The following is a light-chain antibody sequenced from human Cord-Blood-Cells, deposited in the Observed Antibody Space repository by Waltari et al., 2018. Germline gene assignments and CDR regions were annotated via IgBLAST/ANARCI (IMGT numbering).Light chain of an antibody. CDR1: QSISSW. Sequence: QMTQSPSTLSASVGDRVTITCRASQSISSWLAWYQQKPGKAPKLLIYKASSLESGVPSRFSGSGSGTEFTLTISSLQPDDFATYYCQQYNSYWTFGQGTKVEIK. V-gene: IGKV1-5*03. CDR3: QQYNSYWT. J-gene: IGKJ1*01. CDR2: KAS.